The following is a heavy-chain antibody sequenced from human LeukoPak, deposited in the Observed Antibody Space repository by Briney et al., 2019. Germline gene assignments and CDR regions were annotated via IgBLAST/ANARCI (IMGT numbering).Heavy chain of an antibody. CDR3: TKEGAVTGSMWFDH. V-gene: IGHV3-30*18. CDR2: ISSDGRIT. Sequence: GGSLRLSCAASGFTFSSYGIHWVRQAPGKGLEWVAVISSDGRITYYADSVKGRFTISRDNSKSTKYVQMNSLRTEDTAVYYCTKEGAVTGSMWFDHWGQGTLVTVSS. D-gene: IGHD6-19*01. CDR1: GFTFSSYG. J-gene: IGHJ5*02.